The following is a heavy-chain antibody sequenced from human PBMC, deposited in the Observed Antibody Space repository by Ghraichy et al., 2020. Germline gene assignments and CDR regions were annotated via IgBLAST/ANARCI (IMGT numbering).Heavy chain of an antibody. Sequence: GESLNISCAASGFTFSSYSMNWVRQAPGKGLEWVSYISSSSSTIYYADSVKGRFTISRDNAKNSLYLQMNSLRAEDTAVYYCAREAVDDFWSGYHIDYWGQGTLVTVSS. CDR3: AREAVDDFWSGYHIDY. CDR2: ISSSSSTI. CDR1: GFTFSSYS. D-gene: IGHD3-3*01. V-gene: IGHV3-48*01. J-gene: IGHJ4*02.